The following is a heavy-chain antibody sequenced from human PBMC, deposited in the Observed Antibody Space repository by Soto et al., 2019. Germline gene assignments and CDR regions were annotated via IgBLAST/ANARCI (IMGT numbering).Heavy chain of an antibody. CDR2: ISGSGGST. V-gene: IGHV3-23*01. D-gene: IGHD3-10*01. J-gene: IGHJ4*02. CDR1: GFTFSSYA. CDR3: AKDRTMVRGVIYFDY. Sequence: EVQLLESGGGLVQPGGSLRLSCAASGFTFSSYAMSWVRQAPGKGLEWVSAISGSGGSTYYADSVKGRFTISRDNSKTTLYLQMNSLRAEDTAVYYCAKDRTMVRGVIYFDYWGQGTLVTVSS.